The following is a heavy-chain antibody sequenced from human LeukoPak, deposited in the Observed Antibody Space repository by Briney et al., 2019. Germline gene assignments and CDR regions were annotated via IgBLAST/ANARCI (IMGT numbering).Heavy chain of an antibody. CDR3: ARDGNNYFFYYYYYYMDV. Sequence: GGSLRLSCAASGFTFSSYSMNWVRQAPGKGLEWVSSISSSSSYIYYADSVKGRFTISRDNATNSLYLQMNSLRAEDTDVYYCARDGNNYFFYYYYYYMDVWGKGTTVTVSS. D-gene: IGHD2/OR15-2a*01. V-gene: IGHV3-21*01. CDR2: ISSSSSYI. J-gene: IGHJ6*03. CDR1: GFTFSSYS.